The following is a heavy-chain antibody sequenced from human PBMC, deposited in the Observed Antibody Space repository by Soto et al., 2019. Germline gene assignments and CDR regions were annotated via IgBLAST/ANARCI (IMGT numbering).Heavy chain of an antibody. V-gene: IGHV3-30-3*01. CDR2: ISYDGSNK. CDR3: ARAYEGDYFDY. D-gene: IGHD3-16*01. CDR1: GFTFSSYA. J-gene: IGHJ4*02. Sequence: QVQLVESGGGVVQPGRSLRLSCAASGFTFSSYAMHWVRGAPGKGLEWVAVISYDGSNKYYADSVKGRFTISRDNSKNTLYLQMNSLRAEDTAVYYCARAYEGDYFDYWGQGTLVTVSS.